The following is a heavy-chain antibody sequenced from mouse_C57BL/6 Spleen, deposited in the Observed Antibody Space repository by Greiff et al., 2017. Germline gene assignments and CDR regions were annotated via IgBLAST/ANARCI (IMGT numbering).Heavy chain of an antibody. Sequence: QVQLQQPGAELVMPGASVKLSCKASGYTFTSYWMHWVKQRPGQGLEWIGKIDPSGSNTNYNQKFKGKSTLTVDKSSSTAYMQLSSLTSEDSAVYYCARDGVYYFDYWGQGTTLTVSS. D-gene: IGHD1-1*02. CDR1: GYTFTSYW. CDR2: IDPSGSNT. J-gene: IGHJ2*01. V-gene: IGHV1-69*01. CDR3: ARDGVYYFDY.